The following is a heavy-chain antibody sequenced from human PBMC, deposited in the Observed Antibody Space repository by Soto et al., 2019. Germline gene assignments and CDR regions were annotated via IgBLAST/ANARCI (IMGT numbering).Heavy chain of an antibody. Sequence: NPSATLSLPCTVSGCSITNYTWNWIRQPPGKRLEWIGHIYYTGSTIYNPSLESRVTMSVDTSKNQFSLKVNSVNAADTAVYYCAKYRRTEAEGYSLDFWGRGTLVTVPQ. CDR1: GCSITNYT. V-gene: IGHV4-59*01. CDR2: IYYTGST. J-gene: IGHJ4*02. CDR3: AKYRRTEAEGYSLDF. D-gene: IGHD3-22*01.